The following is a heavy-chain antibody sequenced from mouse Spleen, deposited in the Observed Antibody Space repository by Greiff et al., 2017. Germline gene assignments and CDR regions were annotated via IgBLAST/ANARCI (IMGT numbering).Heavy chain of an antibody. CDR1: GFTFSDYG. J-gene: IGHJ3*01. D-gene: IGHD1-1*01. CDR3: ARDYYGSSPLFAY. Sequence: EVMLVESGGGLVKPGGSLKLSCAASGFTFSDYGMHWVRQAPEKGLEWVAYISSGSSTIYYADTVKGRFTISRDNAKNTLFLQMTSLRSEDTAMYYCARDYYGSSPLFAYWGQGTLVTVSA. CDR2: ISSGSSTI. V-gene: IGHV5-17*01.